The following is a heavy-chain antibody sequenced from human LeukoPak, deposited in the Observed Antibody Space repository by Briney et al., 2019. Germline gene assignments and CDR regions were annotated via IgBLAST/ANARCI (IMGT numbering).Heavy chain of an antibody. CDR1: GFTFSSYW. D-gene: IGHD3-10*01. Sequence: GGSLRLSCAASGFTFSSYWMHWVRQAPGKGLVWVSRINSDGSSTSYADSVKGRFTISRDNAKNTLYLQMNSLRAEDTAVYYCARDGSGTYYYGMDVWGKGTTVTVPS. J-gene: IGHJ6*04. CDR3: ARDGSGTYYYGMDV. CDR2: INSDGSST. V-gene: IGHV3-74*01.